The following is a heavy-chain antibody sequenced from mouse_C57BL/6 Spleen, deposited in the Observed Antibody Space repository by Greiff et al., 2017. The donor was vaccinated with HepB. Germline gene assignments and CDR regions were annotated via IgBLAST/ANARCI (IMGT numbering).Heavy chain of an antibody. CDR1: GYTFTSYW. J-gene: IGHJ4*01. D-gene: IGHD2-4*01. CDR2: IYPSDSET. CDR3: ARGDYDVSYAMDY. V-gene: IGHV1-61*01. Sequence: VQLQQSGAELVRPGSSVKLSCKASGYTFTSYWMDWVKQRPGQGLEWIGNIYPSDSETHYNQKFKDKATLTVDKSSSTAYMQLSSLTSEDSAVYYCARGDYDVSYAMDYWGQGTSVTVSS.